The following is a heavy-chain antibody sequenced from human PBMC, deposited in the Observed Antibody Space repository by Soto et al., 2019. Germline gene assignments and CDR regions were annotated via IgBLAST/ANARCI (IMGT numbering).Heavy chain of an antibody. CDR3: ARVTKRYSYGEYYFDY. V-gene: IGHV5-51*01. D-gene: IGHD5-18*01. CDR1: GYSFTSYW. Sequence: GESLKISCKGSGYSFTSYWIGWVRQMPGKGLEWMGIIYPGDSDTRYSPSFQGQVTISADKSISTAYLQWSSLKASDTAMYYCARVTKRYSYGEYYFDYWGQGTLVTVSS. CDR2: IYPGDSDT. J-gene: IGHJ4*02.